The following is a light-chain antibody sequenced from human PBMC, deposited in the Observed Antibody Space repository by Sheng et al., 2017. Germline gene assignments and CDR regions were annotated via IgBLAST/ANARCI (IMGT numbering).Light chain of an antibody. J-gene: IGKJ4*01. CDR1: RVFYYSSNNKNY. CDR2: WAS. CDR3: QQYLSTPFT. V-gene: IGKV4-1*01. Sequence: DIVMTHVSRLPGCVSGRRGPPSTASPARVFYYSSNNKNYLAWYQQKPRQPPKLLIYWASIRESGVPDRFSGGGSGTDFTLTITSLQAEDVAVYYCQQYLSTPFTFGGGTKVEIK.